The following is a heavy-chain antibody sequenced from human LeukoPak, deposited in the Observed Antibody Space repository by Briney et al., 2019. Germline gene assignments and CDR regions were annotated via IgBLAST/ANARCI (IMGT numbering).Heavy chain of an antibody. CDR1: GFSFSSYD. V-gene: IGHV3-7*01. CDR2: IKQDGSEK. J-gene: IGHJ3*02. Sequence: GGSLRLSCAASGFSFSSYDMHWVRQAPGKGLEWVANIKQDGSEKYHVDSVKGRFTISRDNAKNSLYLQMNSLRAEDTAVYYCAKGYDFWSGDDAFDIWGQGTMVTVSS. D-gene: IGHD3-3*01. CDR3: AKGYDFWSGDDAFDI.